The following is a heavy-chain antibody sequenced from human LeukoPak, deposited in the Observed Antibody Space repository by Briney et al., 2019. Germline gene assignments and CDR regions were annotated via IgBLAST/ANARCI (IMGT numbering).Heavy chain of an antibody. J-gene: IGHJ4*02. CDR2: ISGSGGDT. CDR3: ARDLSSYYFDY. D-gene: IGHD2/OR15-2a*01. Sequence: GGSLRLSCAASGFTFSNFLMTWVRQAPGKGPEWVSAISGSGGDTYYADSVKGRFTISRDNSKNTLYLQMNSLRAEDTAVYYCARDLSSYYFDYWGQGTLVTVSS. CDR1: GFTFSNFL. V-gene: IGHV3-23*01.